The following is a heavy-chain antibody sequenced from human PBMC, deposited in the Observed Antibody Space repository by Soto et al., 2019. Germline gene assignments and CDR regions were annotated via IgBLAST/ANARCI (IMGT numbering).Heavy chain of an antibody. D-gene: IGHD3-22*01. V-gene: IGHV4-59*01. CDR2: IYYSGST. J-gene: IGHJ4*02. CDR3: ARVYYDSSGYYYGAFDY. Sequence: SETLSLTCTVSGGSISSYYWSWIRQPPGKGLEWIGYIYYSGSTNYNPSLKSRVTISVDTSKNQFSLKLSSVTAADTAVYYCARVYYDSSGYYYGAFDYWGQGTLVTVSS. CDR1: GGSISSYY.